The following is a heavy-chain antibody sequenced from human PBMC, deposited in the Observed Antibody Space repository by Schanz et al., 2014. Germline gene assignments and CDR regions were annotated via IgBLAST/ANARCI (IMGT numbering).Heavy chain of an antibody. CDR1: GYSFSTYA. Sequence: QVHLVQSESELKNPGASVKVSCKTSGYSFSTYAMNWVRQAPGQGLEWMGRINTKTGNPTYAQGLTGRFVFSLDTSVSTTHLQITNLKADDTAVYYCARGYCAGTSCPSFDYWGQGTLVTVSS. CDR3: ARGYCAGTSCPSFDY. CDR2: INTKTGNP. D-gene: IGHD2-2*01. J-gene: IGHJ4*02. V-gene: IGHV7-4-1*02.